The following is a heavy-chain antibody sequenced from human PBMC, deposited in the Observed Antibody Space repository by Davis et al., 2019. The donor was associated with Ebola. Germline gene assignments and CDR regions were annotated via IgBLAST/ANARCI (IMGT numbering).Heavy chain of an antibody. CDR2: VSYDGNNQ. CDR1: GFIFRTYL. J-gene: IGHJ6*02. Sequence: PGGSLRLSCVASGFIFRTYLIHWVRQAPGKGLEWMAVVSYDGNNQYYADSVKGRFTISRDNAKDSLYLQMNSLRAEDTAVYYCARGSRNMDVWGQGTTVTVSS. CDR3: ARGSRNMDV. V-gene: IGHV3-30*04.